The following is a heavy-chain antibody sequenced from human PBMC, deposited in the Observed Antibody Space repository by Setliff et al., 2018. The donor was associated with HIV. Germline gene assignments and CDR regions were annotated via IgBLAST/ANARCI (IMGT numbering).Heavy chain of an antibody. D-gene: IGHD6-13*01. CDR2: IRYDGSDK. J-gene: IGHJ4*02. CDR1: GFTLSNYG. Sequence: GGSLRLSCEISGFTLSNYGMHWVRQAPGKGLEWVAFIRYDGSDKYYVDSVKGRFTVSRDNSKNTLYLQMNSLRPEDTALYYCAKDRLLDGSSWYYLNYWGQGTLVTVSS. V-gene: IGHV3-30*02. CDR3: AKDRLLDGSSWYYLNY.